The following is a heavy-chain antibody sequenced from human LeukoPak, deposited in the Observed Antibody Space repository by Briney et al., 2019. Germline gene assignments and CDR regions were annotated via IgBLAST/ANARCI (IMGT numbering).Heavy chain of an antibody. CDR3: AREYCTNGVCYKRFDY. Sequence: GSLRLSCAASGFTFSSYAMHWVRQAPGKGLEYVSGISSNGGSTYHANSVRGRFTISRDNSKNTLYLQMGSLRAEDMAVYYCAREYCTNGVCYKRFDYWGQGTLVTVSS. D-gene: IGHD2-8*01. J-gene: IGHJ4*02. V-gene: IGHV3-64*01. CDR1: GFTFSSYA. CDR2: ISSNGGST.